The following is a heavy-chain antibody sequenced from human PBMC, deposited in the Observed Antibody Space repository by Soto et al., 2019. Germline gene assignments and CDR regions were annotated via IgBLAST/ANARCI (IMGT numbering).Heavy chain of an antibody. CDR1: GYTFTSYA. V-gene: IGHV1-3*01. CDR3: ATFTPFGVVDYYMDV. D-gene: IGHD2-15*01. Sequence: ASVKVSCKASGYTFTSYAMHWVRQAPGQRLEWMGWINAGNGNTKYSQKFQGRVTITRDTSASTAYMELSSLRSEDTAVYYCATFTPFGVVDYYMDVWGKGTTVTVSS. J-gene: IGHJ6*03. CDR2: INAGNGNT.